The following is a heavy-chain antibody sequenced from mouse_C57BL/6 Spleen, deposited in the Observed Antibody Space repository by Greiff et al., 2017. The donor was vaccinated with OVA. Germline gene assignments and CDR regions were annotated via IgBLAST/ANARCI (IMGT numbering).Heavy chain of an antibody. CDR3: ASGIYYGFDY. V-gene: IGHV1-22*01. Sequence: VQLQQSGPELVKPGASVKMSCKASGYTFTDYNMHWVKQSHGKSLEWIGYINPNNGGTSYNQKFKGKATLTVNKSSSTAYMELRSLTSEDSAVYYCASGIYYGFDYWGQGTTLTVSS. CDR2: INPNNGGT. J-gene: IGHJ2*01. CDR1: GYTFTDYN. D-gene: IGHD2-1*01.